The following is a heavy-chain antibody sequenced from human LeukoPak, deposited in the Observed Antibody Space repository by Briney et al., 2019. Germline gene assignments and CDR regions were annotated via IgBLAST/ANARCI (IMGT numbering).Heavy chain of an antibody. Sequence: PGRSLRLSCAASGFTFSSYAMHWVRQAPGKGLEWVAVISYDGSNKYYADSVKGRFTISRDNSKNTLYLQMNSLRAEDTAVYYCARDPRHDRFPDQVDYWGQGTLVTVSS. CDR1: GFTFSSYA. V-gene: IGHV3-30-3*01. CDR3: ARDPRHDRFPDQVDY. D-gene: IGHD3-22*01. CDR2: ISYDGSNK. J-gene: IGHJ4*02.